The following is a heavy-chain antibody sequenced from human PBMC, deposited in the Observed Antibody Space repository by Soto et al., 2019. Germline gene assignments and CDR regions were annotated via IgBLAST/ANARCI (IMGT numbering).Heavy chain of an antibody. D-gene: IGHD6-13*01. CDR3: AYRQDDRSSWDSGWFDP. J-gene: IGHJ5*02. V-gene: IGHV2-5*02. CDR2: IYWDDDK. Sequence: QITLKESGPTLVEPTQTLTLTCAFSGFSLSTNGVGVGWIRQPPGKALEWLAFIYWDDDKRYSPSLRTRLTIIKDTSINQVVLIMTNMDPVDTGTYYCAYRQDDRSSWDSGWFDPWGQGTLVTVSS. CDR1: GFSLSTNGVG.